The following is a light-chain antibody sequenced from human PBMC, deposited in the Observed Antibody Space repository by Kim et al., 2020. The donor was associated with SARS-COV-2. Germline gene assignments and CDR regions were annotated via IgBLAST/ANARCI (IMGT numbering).Light chain of an antibody. J-gene: IGLJ2*01. CDR3: NSRDSNDYVV. V-gene: IGLV3-19*01. CDR2: GKD. CDR1: SLRTYY. Sequence: VAVGQTVRITCQGDSLRTYYATWDQQKPGQAPKVVIYGKDNRPSGVPDRFSGSSSGNTAYLTITGTQAGDEADYYCNSRDSNDYVVFGGGTKVTVL.